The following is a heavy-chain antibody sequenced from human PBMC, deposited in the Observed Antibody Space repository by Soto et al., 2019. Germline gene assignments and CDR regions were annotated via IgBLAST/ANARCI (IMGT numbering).Heavy chain of an antibody. V-gene: IGHV4-30-4*01. D-gene: IGHD3-10*02. Sequence: QVQLQEAGPGLVGPSQTLTLTCTVAGGSMSENDYYWSWHRQAPGQGLQWIGYIYAAWTTSYRPSLKSRVTLSADTSRNQSSLKRTSETAADTALYVWARVIVRGGFDIVGQGTLVTVSS. CDR1: GGSMSENDYY. J-gene: IGHJ3*02. CDR3: ARVIVRGGFDI. CDR2: IYAAWTT.